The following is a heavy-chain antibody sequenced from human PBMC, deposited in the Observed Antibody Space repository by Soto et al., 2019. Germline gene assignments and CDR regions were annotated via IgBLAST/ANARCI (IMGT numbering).Heavy chain of an antibody. CDR3: ARGGSSGWKTGYFEY. CDR1: VGSISSYY. J-gene: IGHJ4*02. D-gene: IGHD6-19*01. Sequence: SETLSLTCTFSVGSISSYYWSCIRHPPGKGLEWIGYIYYSGSTNYNPSLKSRVTISVDTSKNQFSLKLSSVTAADTAVYYCARGGSSGWKTGYFEYWGQGTLVIVSS. CDR2: IYYSGST. V-gene: IGHV4-59*01.